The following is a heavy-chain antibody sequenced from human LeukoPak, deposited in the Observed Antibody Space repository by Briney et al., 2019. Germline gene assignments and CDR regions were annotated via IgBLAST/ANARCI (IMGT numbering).Heavy chain of an antibody. Sequence: SSETLSLTCTVSGGSISSSSYYWGWIRQPPGKGLEWIGSIYYSGSTYYNPSLKSRVTISVDTSKNQFSLKLSSVTAADTAVYYCARFFDFWSGADYWGQGTLVTVSS. V-gene: IGHV4-39*07. D-gene: IGHD3-3*01. CDR2: IYYSGST. CDR3: ARFFDFWSGADY. CDR1: GGSISSSSYY. J-gene: IGHJ4*02.